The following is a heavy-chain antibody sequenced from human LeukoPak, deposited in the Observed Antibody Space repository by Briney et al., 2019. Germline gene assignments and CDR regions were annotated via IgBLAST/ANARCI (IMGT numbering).Heavy chain of an antibody. CDR1: GYTFTSYY. D-gene: IGHD6-13*01. CDR2: INPSGGST. V-gene: IGHV1-46*01. Sequence: ASVTVSCTASGYTFTSYYMHWVRQAPGQGLEWMGIINPSGGSTSYAQKFQGRVTMTRDTSTSTVYMELSSLRSEDTAVYYCARSAAAGRTPDYYYYGMDVWGQGTTVTVSS. J-gene: IGHJ6*02. CDR3: ARSAAAGRTPDYYYYGMDV.